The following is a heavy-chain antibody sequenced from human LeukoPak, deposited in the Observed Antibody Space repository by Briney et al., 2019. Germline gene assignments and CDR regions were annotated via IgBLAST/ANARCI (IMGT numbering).Heavy chain of an antibody. CDR3: ASGGPGDIVVVPAALKTLCYFDY. CDR1: GGSFSGYY. CDR2: INHSGST. J-gene: IGHJ4*02. V-gene: IGHV4-34*01. D-gene: IGHD2-2*01. Sequence: PSETLSLTCAVYGGSFSGYYWSWIRQPPGKGLEWIGEINHSGSTNYNPSLKSRVTISVDTSKNQFSLKLSSVTAADTAVYYCASGGPGDIVVVPAALKTLCYFDYWGQGTLVTVSS.